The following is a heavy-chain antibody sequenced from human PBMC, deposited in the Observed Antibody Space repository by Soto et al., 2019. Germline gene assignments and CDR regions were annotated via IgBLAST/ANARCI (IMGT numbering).Heavy chain of an antibody. Sequence: ASVKVSFKASVYTFTSYYMHWVRQAPGQGLEWMGIINPSGGSTSYAQKFQGRVTMTRDTSTSTVYMELSSLRSEDTAVYYCARDGYSYGYYDYWGQGTLVTVSS. CDR1: VYTFTSYY. D-gene: IGHD5-18*01. V-gene: IGHV1-46*01. J-gene: IGHJ4*02. CDR2: INPSGGST. CDR3: ARDGYSYGYYDY.